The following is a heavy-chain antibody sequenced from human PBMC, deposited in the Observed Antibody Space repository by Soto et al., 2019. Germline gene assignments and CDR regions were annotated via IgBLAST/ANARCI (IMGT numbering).Heavy chain of an antibody. J-gene: IGHJ4*02. V-gene: IGHV4-4*02. CDR2: IYHSGST. CDR1: GGSISSSNW. Sequence: QVQLQESGPGLVKPSGTLSLTCAVSGGSISSSNWWSWVRQPPGKGLEWIGEIYHSGSTNYNPSRKRRVTISVDKSKTQFSLKRSPVTAADKAVYYCAKDPPVDSWGQGTLVTVSS. CDR3: AKDPPVDS.